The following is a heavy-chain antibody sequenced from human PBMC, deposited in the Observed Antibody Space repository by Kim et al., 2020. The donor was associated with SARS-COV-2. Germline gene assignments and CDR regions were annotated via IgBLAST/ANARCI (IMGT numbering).Heavy chain of an antibody. CDR1: GGSISSSSYY. CDR2: IYYSGST. CDR3: ARRGVPRANRYYFDY. J-gene: IGHJ4*02. Sequence: SETLSLTCTVSGGSISSSSYYWGWIRQPPGKGLEWIGSIYYSGSTYYNPSLKSRVTISVDTSKNQFSLKLSSVTAADTAVYYCARRGVPRANRYYFDYWGQGTLVTVSS. V-gene: IGHV4-39*07. D-gene: IGHD2-8*01.